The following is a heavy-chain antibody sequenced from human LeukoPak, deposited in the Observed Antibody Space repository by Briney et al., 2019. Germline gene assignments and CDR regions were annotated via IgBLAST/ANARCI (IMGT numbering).Heavy chain of an antibody. V-gene: IGHV1-2*02. D-gene: IGHD3-9*01. Sequence: GASVKVSCKASGYTFTGYYMHWVRQAPGQGLEWMGWINPNSGGTNYAQKFQGRVTMIRDTSISTAYMELSRLRSDDTAVYYCARVLDYDILTGPDYWGQGTLVTVSS. CDR1: GYTFTGYY. CDR3: ARVLDYDILTGPDY. J-gene: IGHJ4*02. CDR2: INPNSGGT.